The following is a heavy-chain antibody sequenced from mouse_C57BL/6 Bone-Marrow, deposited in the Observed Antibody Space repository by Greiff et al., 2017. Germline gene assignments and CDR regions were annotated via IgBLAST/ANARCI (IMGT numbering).Heavy chain of an antibody. J-gene: IGHJ4*01. D-gene: IGHD2-5*01. Sequence: VKLVESGPGLVQPSQSLSITCTVSGFSLTSYGVHWVRQSPGKGLEWLGVIWSGGSTDYNAAFISRLSISKDNSKSQVFFKMNSLQADDTAIYYCDREIYYSNFYYAMDYWGQGTSVTVSS. CDR3: DREIYYSNFYYAMDY. CDR1: GFSLTSYG. V-gene: IGHV2-2*01. CDR2: IWSGGST.